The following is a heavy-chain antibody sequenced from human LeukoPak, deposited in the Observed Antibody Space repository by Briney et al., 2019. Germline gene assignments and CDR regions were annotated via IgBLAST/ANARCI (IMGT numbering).Heavy chain of an antibody. J-gene: IGHJ4*02. Sequence: GGSLRLSCAASGFTFSSYELNWVRQAPGKGLEWVSYISSSGSTIYYADSVKGRFTISRDNAKNSLYLQMNSLRAEDTAVYYCVRDGSSWGNFDYWGQGTLVSVSS. CDR3: VRDGSSWGNFDY. V-gene: IGHV3-48*03. CDR2: ISSSGSTI. CDR1: GFTFSSYE. D-gene: IGHD7-27*01.